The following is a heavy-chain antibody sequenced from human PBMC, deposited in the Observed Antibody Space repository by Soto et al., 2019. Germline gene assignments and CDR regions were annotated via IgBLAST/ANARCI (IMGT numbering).Heavy chain of an antibody. CDR3: ARDFGRHGAVDTTGWFDP. J-gene: IGHJ5*02. CDR1: GYTFKSFY. V-gene: IGHV1-46*02. D-gene: IGHD3-3*01. Sequence: QVQLVQSGAEVKKPGASVKVSCTASGYTFKSFYMHWVRQAPGQGLEWIGMINPTVGSASFAQKFQDRVTFTTDRPTSTVYMELSSLTREDTAVYFCARDFGRHGAVDTTGWFDPWGQGTLVTVSS. CDR2: INPTVGSA.